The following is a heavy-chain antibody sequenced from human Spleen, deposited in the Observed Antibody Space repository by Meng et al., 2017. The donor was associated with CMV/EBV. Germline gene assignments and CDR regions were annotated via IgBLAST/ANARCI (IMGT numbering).Heavy chain of an antibody. Sequence: GESLKISCAASGFAFSSYALHWVRRAPGKGLEWVSAIGTGGDTYYADSVMGRFTISRDNSKNTLYLQMNSLTAEDTAVYYCASSIAAIGMFAAYYFDYWGQGTLVTVSS. CDR2: IGTGGDT. CDR3: ASSIAAIGMFAAYYFDY. D-gene: IGHD6-13*01. J-gene: IGHJ4*02. CDR1: GFAFSSYA. V-gene: IGHV3-47*01.